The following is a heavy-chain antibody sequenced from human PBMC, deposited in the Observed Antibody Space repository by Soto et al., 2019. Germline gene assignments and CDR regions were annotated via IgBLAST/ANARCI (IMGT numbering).Heavy chain of an antibody. CDR3: ARSVVVIASSWFDP. J-gene: IGHJ5*02. V-gene: IGHV4-59*01. CDR2: IYYSGST. Sequence: QVQLQESGPGLVKPSETLSLTCTVSGGSISSYYWSWIRQPPGKGLEWIGYIYYSGSTNYNPSLMSRVTISVDTSKNQFSLRLSSVTAADTAVYYCARSVVVIASSWFDPWGQGTLVTVSS. CDR1: GGSISSYY. D-gene: IGHD2-21*01.